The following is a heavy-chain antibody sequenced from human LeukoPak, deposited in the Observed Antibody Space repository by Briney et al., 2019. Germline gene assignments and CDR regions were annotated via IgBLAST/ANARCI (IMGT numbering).Heavy chain of an antibody. CDR1: GFSFSSYG. D-gene: IGHD6-19*01. CDR3: VRDRYTSGWYRGIDY. Sequence: SGGSLRLSCAASGFSFSSYGMHWVRQAPGKGLEWVAHTWNDGGNKYYADSVKGRFAISRDNSRNTLYLQMNSLRAEDTAVYYCVRDRYTSGWYRGIDYWGQGALVTVSS. J-gene: IGHJ4*02. V-gene: IGHV3-33*01. CDR2: TWNDGGNK.